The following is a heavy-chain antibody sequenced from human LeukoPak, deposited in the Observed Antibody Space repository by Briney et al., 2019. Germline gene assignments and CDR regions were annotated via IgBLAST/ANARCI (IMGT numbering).Heavy chain of an antibody. J-gene: IGHJ4*02. D-gene: IGHD1-1*01. V-gene: IGHV3-30*02. CDR1: GFTFSDYT. CDR2: IQYDGTTK. CDR3: VRDIPSGKAFDY. Sequence: GGSLRLSCAASGFTFSDYTMNWVRQAPGKGPEWVSFIQYDGTTKSYADSVKGRFTISRDNSRGTMSLEMNSLRSEDTAVYYCVRDIPSGKAFDYWGQGTLVTVSS.